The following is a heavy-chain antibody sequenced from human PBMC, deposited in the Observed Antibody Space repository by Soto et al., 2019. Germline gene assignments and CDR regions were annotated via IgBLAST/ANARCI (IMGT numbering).Heavy chain of an antibody. V-gene: IGHV3-30-3*01. CDR1: GFTFSSYA. CDR3: ARDRRIVGATGYFDL. CDR2: ISYDGSNK. D-gene: IGHD1-26*01. Sequence: QVQLVESGGGVVQPGRSLRLSCAASGFTFSSYAMHWVRQAPGKGLEWVAVISYDGSNKYYADSVKGRFTISRDNSKNTLYPQMNSLRAEDTAVYYCARDRRIVGATGYFDLWGRGTLVTVSS. J-gene: IGHJ2*01.